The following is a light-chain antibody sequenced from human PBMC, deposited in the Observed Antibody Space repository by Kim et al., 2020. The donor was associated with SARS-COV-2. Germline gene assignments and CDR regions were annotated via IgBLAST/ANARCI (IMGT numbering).Light chain of an antibody. J-gene: IGKJ2*01. CDR3: LQTYTVPRT. CDR1: QTVSRH. Sequence: SASVGRRVPIPCRASQTVSRHLSWYQQRPGEAPNLLIYAAYTLHDGVPSRFSGGGSGTDFTLTISSLQPEDFATYYCLQTYTVPRTFGQGTKLEI. V-gene: IGKV1-39*01. CDR2: AAY.